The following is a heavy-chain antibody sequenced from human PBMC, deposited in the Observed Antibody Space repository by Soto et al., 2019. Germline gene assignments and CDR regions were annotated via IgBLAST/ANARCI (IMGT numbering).Heavy chain of an antibody. CDR3: ARTAIVGGTGLLFDH. V-gene: IGHV2-5*02. D-gene: IGHD1-26*01. Sequence: QITLEESDPTLAKPTQTLTLTCTFSGFSLSTSGVGVGWIRQPPGKDLEWLTLLYWDDDKRYSPSLKSRLTITKDTSKNQVVLTMTNMDLVDTATYYCARTAIVGGTGLLFDHWGQGTLVTVSA. CDR1: GFSLSTSGVG. J-gene: IGHJ4*01. CDR2: LYWDDDK.